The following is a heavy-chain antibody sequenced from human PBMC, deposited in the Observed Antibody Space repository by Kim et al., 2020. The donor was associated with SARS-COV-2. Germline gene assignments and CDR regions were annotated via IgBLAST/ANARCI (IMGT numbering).Heavy chain of an antibody. CDR3: ARDRDYRFDL. CDR2: ISTDSGYT. J-gene: IGHJ4*02. Sequence: ASVKVSCKTSGYTFTTYGLSWVRQAPGQGLEWMGWISTDSGYTKYAQKFQHRVTLTKDTSTSTAYMELRSLISDDTAVYFCARDRDYRFDLWGQGTLVTVSS. V-gene: IGHV1-18*01. D-gene: IGHD3-16*02. CDR1: GYTFTTYG.